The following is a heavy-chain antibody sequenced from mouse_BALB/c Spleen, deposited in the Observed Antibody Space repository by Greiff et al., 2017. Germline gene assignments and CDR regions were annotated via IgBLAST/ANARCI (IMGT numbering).Heavy chain of an antibody. CDR3: ASGGYGNYSDY. V-gene: IGHV14-1*02. CDR2: IDPENGNT. CDR1: GFNIKDYY. J-gene: IGHJ2*01. D-gene: IGHD2-10*02. Sequence: EVKLVESGAELVRPGALVKLSCKASGFNIKDYYMHWVKQRPEQGLEWIGWIDPENGNTIYDPKFQGKASITADTSSNTAYLQLSSLTSEDTAVYYCASGGYGNYSDYWGQGTTLTVSS.